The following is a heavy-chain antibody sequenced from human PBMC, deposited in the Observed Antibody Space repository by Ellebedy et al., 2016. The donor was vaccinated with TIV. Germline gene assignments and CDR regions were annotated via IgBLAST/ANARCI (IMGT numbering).Heavy chain of an antibody. J-gene: IGHJ4*02. V-gene: IGHV3-33*03. CDR2: IWFDGSNK. D-gene: IGHD3-3*01. CDR1: GFNFNTHA. CDR3: ATDPPMSGFSFDS. Sequence: GEFLKISCGASGFNFNTHAMHWVRQGPGKGLEWVGFIWFDGSNKEYGDSVKGRLTISRDNSKNTVDLQMNSLRAEDTAVYYCATDPPMSGFSFDSWGQGTLVTVSS.